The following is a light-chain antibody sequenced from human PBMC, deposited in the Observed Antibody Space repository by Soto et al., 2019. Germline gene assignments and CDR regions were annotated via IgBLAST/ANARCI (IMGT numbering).Light chain of an antibody. V-gene: IGKV3-15*01. CDR1: QSVSIH. CDR2: DTS. CDR3: QQYGKWPWT. Sequence: MTQCPGTLSVSLGERATFSCRASQSVSIHLAWYQQKPGQAPRLLIYDTSTRATGIPARFSGSGSGTEFTLTISSLQSEDFAVYYCQQYGKWPWTFGQGTKVDIK. J-gene: IGKJ1*01.